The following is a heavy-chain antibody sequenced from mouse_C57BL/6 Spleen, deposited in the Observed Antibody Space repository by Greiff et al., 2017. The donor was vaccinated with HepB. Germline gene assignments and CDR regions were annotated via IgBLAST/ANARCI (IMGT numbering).Heavy chain of an antibody. V-gene: IGHV3-6*01. CDR2: ISYDGSN. CDR1: GYSITSGYY. D-gene: IGHD4-1*01. J-gene: IGHJ3*01. Sequence: EVQRVESGPGLVKPSQSLSLTCSVTGYSITSGYYWNWIRQFPGNKLEWMGYISYDGSNNYNPSLKNRISITRDTSKNQFFLKLNSVTTEDTATYYCARNWDVAGFAYWGQGTLVTVSA. CDR3: ARNWDVAGFAY.